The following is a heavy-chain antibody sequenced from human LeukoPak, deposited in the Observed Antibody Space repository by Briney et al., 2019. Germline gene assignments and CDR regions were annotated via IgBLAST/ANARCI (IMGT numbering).Heavy chain of an antibody. CDR3: ARRGYSYGYWFDP. CDR2: IYYSGST. Sequence: PSETLSLTCTVSGGSISSSSYYWGWIRQPPGKGLEWIGSIYYSGSTYYNPSLKSRVTISVDTSRNQFSLKLSSVTAADTAVYYSARRGYSYGYWFDPWGQGTLVTVSS. J-gene: IGHJ5*02. D-gene: IGHD5-18*01. V-gene: IGHV4-39*07. CDR1: GGSISSSSYY.